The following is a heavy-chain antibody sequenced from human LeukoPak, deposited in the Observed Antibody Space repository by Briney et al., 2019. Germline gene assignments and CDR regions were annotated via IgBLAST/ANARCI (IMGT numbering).Heavy chain of an antibody. CDR2: ISGSGGST. CDR1: GFTFSSNA. Sequence: PGGSLRLSCAASGFTFSSNAMSWVRQAPGKGLEWVSAISGSGGSTYYADSVKGRFTISRDNSKNTLDLQMNSLRAEDTAVYYCAKSCSSTSCYHNYWGQGTLVTVSS. V-gene: IGHV3-23*01. D-gene: IGHD2-2*01. J-gene: IGHJ4*02. CDR3: AKSCSSTSCYHNY.